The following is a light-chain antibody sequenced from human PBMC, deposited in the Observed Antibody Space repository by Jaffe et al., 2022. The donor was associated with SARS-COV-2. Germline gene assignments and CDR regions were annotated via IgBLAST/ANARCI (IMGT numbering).Light chain of an antibody. V-gene: IGLV2-14*01. CDR1: SSDVGATNY. J-gene: IGLJ3*02. CDR2: DVS. CDR3: NSYTNSNIWV. Sequence: QSALTQPASVSGSPGQSITISCTGTSSDVGATNYVSWYQQHPGQAPKLVIYDVSNRPSGVSNRFSGSKSANTASLTISGLQAEDEADYYCNSYTNSNIWVFGGGTKLTVL.